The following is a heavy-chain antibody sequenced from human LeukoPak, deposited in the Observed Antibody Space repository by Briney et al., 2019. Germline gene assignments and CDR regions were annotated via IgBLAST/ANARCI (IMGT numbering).Heavy chain of an antibody. V-gene: IGHV7-4-1*02. CDR2: INTNTGNP. CDR3: ARGVYCSGGSCYSADYYGVDV. J-gene: IGHJ6*01. CDR1: EYSFTNYA. D-gene: IGHD2-15*01. Sequence: ASVKVSCKASEYSFTNYAINWVRQAPGQGLEWVGWINTNTGNPTYAQDFTGRFVFSLDTAVDTAYLQINSLKAEDTATYYCARGVYCSGGSCYSADYYGVDVWGQGTTVTVSS.